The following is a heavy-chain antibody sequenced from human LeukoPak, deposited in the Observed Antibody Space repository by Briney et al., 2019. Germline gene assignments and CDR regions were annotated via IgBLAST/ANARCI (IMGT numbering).Heavy chain of an antibody. V-gene: IGHV3-48*03. J-gene: IGHJ5*02. D-gene: IGHD6-13*01. CDR2: ISSSGSAI. CDR3: ATDYRQLFDP. Sequence: GGSLRLSCAASGFTFSSYEMNWVRQAPGKGLEWVSYISSSGSAIYYADSVKGRFTISRDNAKNSLYLQMNSLRAEDTAVYYCATDYRQLFDPWGQGTLVTVSS. CDR1: GFTFSSYE.